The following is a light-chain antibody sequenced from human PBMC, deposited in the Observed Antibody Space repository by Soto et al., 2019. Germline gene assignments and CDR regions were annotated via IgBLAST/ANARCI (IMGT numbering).Light chain of an antibody. CDR3: QQYLSYPIT. V-gene: IGKV1-5*03. Sequence: DIQMTQSPSTLSASVGDRVTITCRASQSLSSWLAWYHQQPGNAPQSLIYKASSLESGVPSRFSGSGSGTEFTLTISSLQPDDFATYYCQQYLSYPITFGQGTRLEIK. CDR1: QSLSSW. CDR2: KAS. J-gene: IGKJ5*01.